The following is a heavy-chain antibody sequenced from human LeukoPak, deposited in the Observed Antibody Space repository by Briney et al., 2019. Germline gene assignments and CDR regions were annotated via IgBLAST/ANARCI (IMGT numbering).Heavy chain of an antibody. J-gene: IGHJ5*02. Sequence: ASAKVSCKASGYTFTGYYMHWVRQASGQGLEWMGWINPNSGGTNYAQKFQGRVTMTRDTSISTAYMELSRLRSDDTAVYYCARDEGYCSSTSCYFWFDPWGQGTLVTVSS. CDR1: GYTFTGYY. CDR3: ARDEGYCSSTSCYFWFDP. V-gene: IGHV1-2*02. CDR2: INPNSGGT. D-gene: IGHD2-2*01.